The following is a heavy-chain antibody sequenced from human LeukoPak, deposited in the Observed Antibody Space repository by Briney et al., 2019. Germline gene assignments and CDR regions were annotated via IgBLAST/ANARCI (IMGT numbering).Heavy chain of an antibody. CDR1: GGSISGDH. Sequence: SETLSLTCTVSGGSISGDHWNWIRQPPGKGLEWIGYIYYSGNTNYNPSLKSRVTISVDTSKNQFSLKLNSVTAADTAVYYCARRNDFGIWGQGTKVTVSS. V-gene: IGHV4-59*08. CDR3: ARRNDFGI. CDR2: IYYSGNT. J-gene: IGHJ3*02.